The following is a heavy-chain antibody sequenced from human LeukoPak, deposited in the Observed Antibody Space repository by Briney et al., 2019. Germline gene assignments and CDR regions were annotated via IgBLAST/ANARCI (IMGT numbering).Heavy chain of an antibody. CDR1: GGSTCGFY. J-gene: IGHJ4*02. D-gene: IGHD2/OR15-2a*01. V-gene: IGHV4-59*08. CDR2: VYYSGDS. CDR3: ARHPFSTPFDY. Sequence: SETLSLTRSVSGGSTCGFYWSCIRQPPRKGLGWIGYVYYSGDSKYTPFLKSRVSMSLDPSKNQVSLRLSSVTAADTAVYYCARHPFSTPFDYWGRGTLVTVSS.